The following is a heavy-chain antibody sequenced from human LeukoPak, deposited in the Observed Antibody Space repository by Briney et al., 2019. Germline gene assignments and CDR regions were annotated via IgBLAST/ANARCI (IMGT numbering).Heavy chain of an antibody. V-gene: IGHV3-53*01. J-gene: IGHJ4*02. D-gene: IGHD6-13*01. CDR1: GFTVSSNY. CDR3: ARGHSSSWMSEIDY. CDR2: IYSGGST. Sequence: GGSLRLSCAASGFTVSSNYMSWVRQAPGKGLEWVSVIYSGGSTYYADSVKGRFTISRDNAKNSLYLQMNSLRAEDTAVYYCARGHSSSWMSEIDYWGQGTLVTVSS.